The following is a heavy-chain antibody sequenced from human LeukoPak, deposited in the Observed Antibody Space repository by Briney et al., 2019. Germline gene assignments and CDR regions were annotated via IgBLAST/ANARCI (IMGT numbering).Heavy chain of an antibody. CDR2: TYYRSKWYN. CDR3: ARDIYSSSGRYYYMDV. J-gene: IGHJ6*03. V-gene: IGHV6-1*01. CDR1: GDSVSSNSSA. D-gene: IGHD6-6*01. Sequence: SQTLSLTFAISGDSVSSNSSAWNWIRQSPSRGLVWLGRTYYRSKWYNDYAVSVKSRITINPNTSKNQFSLQLNSVTPEDTAVYYCARDIYSSSGRYYYMDVWGKGTTVTVSS.